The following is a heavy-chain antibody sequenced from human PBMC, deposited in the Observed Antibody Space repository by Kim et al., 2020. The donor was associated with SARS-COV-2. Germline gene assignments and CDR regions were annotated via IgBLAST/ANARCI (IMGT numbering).Heavy chain of an antibody. J-gene: IGHJ4*02. CDR3: ARDAGGQQLVLGAWYYFDY. CDR1: GYTFTSYA. Sequence: ASVKVSCKASGYTFTSYAMHWVRQAPGQRLEWMGWINAGNGNTKYSQKFQGRVTITRDTSASTAYMELSSLRSEDTAVYYCARDAGGQQLVLGAWYYFDYWGQGTLVTVSS. CDR2: INAGNGNT. V-gene: IGHV1-3*01. D-gene: IGHD6-13*01.